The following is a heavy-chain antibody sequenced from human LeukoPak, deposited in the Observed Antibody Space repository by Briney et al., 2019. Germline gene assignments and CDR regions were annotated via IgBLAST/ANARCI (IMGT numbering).Heavy chain of an antibody. CDR2: ISSSSSTI. CDR3: ARGGVSSRWLQLGGPDHFDI. CDR1: GFTFSSYS. D-gene: IGHD5-24*01. V-gene: IGHV3-48*01. Sequence: GGSLRLSCAASGFTFSSYSMNWVRQAPGKGLEWVSYISSSSSTIYYADSVKGRFTISRDNAKSSLYLQMNSLRAEDTAVYYCARGGVSSRWLQLGGPDHFDIWGQGTMVTVSS. J-gene: IGHJ3*02.